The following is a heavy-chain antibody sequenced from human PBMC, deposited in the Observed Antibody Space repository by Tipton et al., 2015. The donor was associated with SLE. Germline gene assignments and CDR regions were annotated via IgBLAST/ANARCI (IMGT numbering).Heavy chain of an antibody. J-gene: IGHJ4*02. CDR2: IYNSGNT. V-gene: IGHV4-39*02. Sequence: TLSLTCSVSGGSVSSSNSYWGWIRQPPGKGLEWIGNIYNSGNTYFSPSLKSRVTISVDRSKNQFSLELTSVTAADTAMYFCAREGAAPEAYWGQGTLVTVSS. D-gene: IGHD6-13*01. CDR3: AREGAAPEAY. CDR1: GGSVSSSNSY.